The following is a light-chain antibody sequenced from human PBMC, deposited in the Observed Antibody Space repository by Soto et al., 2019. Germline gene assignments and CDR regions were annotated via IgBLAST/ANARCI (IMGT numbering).Light chain of an antibody. V-gene: IGKV3-15*01. CDR1: QSISDT. Sequence: EIVMTQSPATLSVSPGGRATLSCRASQSISDTLAWYQQKPGQAPRLLIHGASTRATGFPARFSGSGSGTDFTLTISILQSEDFAVYYWQQYNNWPWTFGQGTKVEIK. CDR2: GAS. J-gene: IGKJ1*01. CDR3: QQYNNWPWT.